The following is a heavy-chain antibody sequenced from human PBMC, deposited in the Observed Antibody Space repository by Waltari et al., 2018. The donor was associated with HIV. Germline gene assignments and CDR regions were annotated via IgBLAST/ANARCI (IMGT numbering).Heavy chain of an antibody. CDR3: ARDSGRRDFDC. V-gene: IGHV1-3*01. D-gene: IGHD3-10*01. CDR1: GYTFTNYA. J-gene: IGHJ4*02. Sequence: QVQLVQSGAEVQKPGASVKISCKASGYTFTNYAMHWVRQAPGQRLEWMGWINAGNGNTKDSQKFQGRVTITRDTSASTAYMELSSLRSEDTAVYYCARDSGRRDFDCWGQGTLVTVSS. CDR2: INAGNGNT.